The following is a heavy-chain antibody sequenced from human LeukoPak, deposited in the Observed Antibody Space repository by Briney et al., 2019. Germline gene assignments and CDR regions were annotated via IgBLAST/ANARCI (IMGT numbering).Heavy chain of an antibody. Sequence: PGRSLRLSCAASGFTFSSYGMHWVRQAPGKGLEWVAVIWYDGSNKYYADSVKGRFTISRDNSKNTLYLQMNGLRAEDTAVYYCARYITMVRGVPGYWGQGTLVTVSS. V-gene: IGHV3-33*01. J-gene: IGHJ4*02. CDR3: ARYITMVRGVPGY. CDR2: IWYDGSNK. CDR1: GFTFSSYG. D-gene: IGHD3-10*01.